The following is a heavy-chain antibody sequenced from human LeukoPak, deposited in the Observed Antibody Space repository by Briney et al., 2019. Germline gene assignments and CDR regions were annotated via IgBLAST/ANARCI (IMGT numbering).Heavy chain of an antibody. V-gene: IGHV3-48*03. CDR2: ISSSGSTI. CDR1: GFTFSSYE. J-gene: IGHJ6*03. Sequence: GGSLRLSCAASGFTFSSYEMNWVRQAPGKGLEWVSYISSSGSTIYYADSVKGRFTISRDNAKNSLYLQMNSLRAEDTAVYYCARDSPPVVPAAMAYMDVWGKGTTVTVSS. D-gene: IGHD2-2*01. CDR3: ARDSPPVVPAAMAYMDV.